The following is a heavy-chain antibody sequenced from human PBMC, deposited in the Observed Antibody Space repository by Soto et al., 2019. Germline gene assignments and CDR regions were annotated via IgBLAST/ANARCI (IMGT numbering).Heavy chain of an antibody. Sequence: QVQLVQSGAEVKKPGASVKVSCKASGYTFTSYAMHWVRQAPGQRLEWMGWINAGNGNTKYSQKFQGRVTITRDTSASKAYMELSSRRSEDTAVYYCARDVAAAGLDYWGQGTLVTVSS. V-gene: IGHV1-3*01. CDR2: INAGNGNT. D-gene: IGHD6-13*01. J-gene: IGHJ4*02. CDR3: ARDVAAAGLDY. CDR1: GYTFTSYA.